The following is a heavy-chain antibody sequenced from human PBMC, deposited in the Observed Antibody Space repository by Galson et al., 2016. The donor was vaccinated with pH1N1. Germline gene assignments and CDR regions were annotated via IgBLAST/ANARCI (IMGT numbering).Heavy chain of an antibody. V-gene: IGHV3-7*01. Sequence: SLRLSCAASGFSFSSYWMHWVRQVPGKGLEWVANINQDGSEKYHVDSVRGRFSISRDNAKNSLYLQMNSLRDEDTAVYYCARAIGSRSSYWGQGTLVTVSS. D-gene: IGHD3-16*02. CDR2: INQDGSEK. CDR1: GFSFSSYW. J-gene: IGHJ4*02. CDR3: ARAIGSRSSY.